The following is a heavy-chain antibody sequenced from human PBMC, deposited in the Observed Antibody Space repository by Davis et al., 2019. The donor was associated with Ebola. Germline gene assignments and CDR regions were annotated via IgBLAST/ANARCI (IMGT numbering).Heavy chain of an antibody. Sequence: ASVKVSCKASGYTFTRYSISWVRQAPGQGLEWMGWISVYNGNTDYAQKFQGRVSMTTDTFTSTAYMELRSLRSEDTAMYYCARDRYSDGSGYFFEQSHWGQGTLVTVSS. D-gene: IGHD3-22*01. CDR1: GYTFTRYS. V-gene: IGHV1-18*01. CDR3: ARDRYSDGSGYFFEQSH. J-gene: IGHJ4*02. CDR2: ISVYNGNT.